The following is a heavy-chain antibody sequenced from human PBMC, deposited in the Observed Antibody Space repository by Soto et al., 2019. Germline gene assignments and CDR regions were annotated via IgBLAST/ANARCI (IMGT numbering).Heavy chain of an antibody. D-gene: IGHD3-22*01. J-gene: IGHJ3*01. CDR1: GFTFSIYA. CDR3: ARDQLYYNDVSGRPLNAFDV. CDR2: ISTSGAST. V-gene: IGHV3-23*01. Sequence: SGFTFSIYAMSWVRQAPGKGLEWVSAISTSGASTYYADSVEGRFTISRDNAQNSLYLQMNSLRAEDTAVYYCARDQLYYNDVSGRPLNAFDVWGHGTMVTVSS.